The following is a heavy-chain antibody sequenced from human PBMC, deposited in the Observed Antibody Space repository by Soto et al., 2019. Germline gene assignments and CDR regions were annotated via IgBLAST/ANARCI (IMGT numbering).Heavy chain of an antibody. V-gene: IGHV4-31*03. D-gene: IGHD3-3*01. CDR3: ATKGTNDFWSGAYYYGMDV. J-gene: IGHJ6*02. Sequence: PSETLSLTCTVSGGSISSGGYYWSWIRQHPGKGLEWIGYIYYSGSTYYNPSLKSRVTISVDTSKNQFSLKLSSVTAADTAVYYCATKGTNDFWSGAYYYGMDVWGQGTTVTVSS. CDR2: IYYSGST. CDR1: GGSISSGGYY.